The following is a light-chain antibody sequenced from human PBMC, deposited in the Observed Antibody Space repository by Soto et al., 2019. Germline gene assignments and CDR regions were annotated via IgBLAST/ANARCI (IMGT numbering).Light chain of an antibody. Sequence: DVVMTQSPLSLPVTLGQPASISCRSSQSLAYSDGNTYLSWFQQRPGQSPRRLIYKVSNRDSGVPDRFSGSGSGTEFTLKISRVEADDVGVYYCMQGTYWPNAFGQGTKLEIK. CDR3: MQGTYWPNA. CDR1: QSLAYSDGNTY. CDR2: KVS. J-gene: IGKJ2*01. V-gene: IGKV2-30*01.